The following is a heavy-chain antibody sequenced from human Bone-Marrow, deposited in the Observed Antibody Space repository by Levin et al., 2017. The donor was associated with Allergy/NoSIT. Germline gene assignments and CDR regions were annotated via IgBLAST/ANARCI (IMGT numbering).Heavy chain of an antibody. CDR1: GFTFSSYS. CDR2: ISSSSSYI. J-gene: IGHJ4*02. Sequence: PGGSLRLSCAASGFTFSSYSMNWVRQAPGKGLEWVSSISSSSSYIYYADSVKGRFTISRDNAQNSLYLQMNSLRAEDTAVYCCAGEGSMAVAGVWGQGTLVTVSS. V-gene: IGHV3-21*01. CDR3: AGEGSMAVAGV. D-gene: IGHD6-19*01.